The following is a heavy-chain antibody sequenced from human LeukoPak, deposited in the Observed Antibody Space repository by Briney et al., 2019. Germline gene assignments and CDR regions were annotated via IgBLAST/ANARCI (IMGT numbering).Heavy chain of an antibody. CDR1: GDSVSSNSVA. D-gene: IGHD1-26*01. CDR3: ARSQSPSGSSDY. CDR2: TYYRSKWYN. Sequence: SSQTLSLTCAISGDSVSSNSVAWNWIRQSPSRGLEWLGRTYYRSKWYNDYAVSVKTRITINPDTSKDQFSLQLSSVTPEDTAVYYCARSQSPSGSSDYWGQGTLVTVSS. J-gene: IGHJ4*02. V-gene: IGHV6-1*01.